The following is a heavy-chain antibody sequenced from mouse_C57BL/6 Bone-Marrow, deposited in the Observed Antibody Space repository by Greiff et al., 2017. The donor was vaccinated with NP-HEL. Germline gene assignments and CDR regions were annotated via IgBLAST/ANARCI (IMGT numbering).Heavy chain of an antibody. V-gene: IGHV5-9-1*02. CDR3: TRGGVVPFAY. CDR1: GFTFSSYA. D-gene: IGHD1-1*01. Sequence: EVKLVESGEGLVKPGGSLKLSCAASGFTFSSYAMSWVRQTPEKRLEWVAYISSGGDYIYYADTVKGRFTISRDNARNTLYLQMSSLKSEDTAMYYCTRGGVVPFAYWGQGTLVTVSA. J-gene: IGHJ3*01. CDR2: ISSGGDYI.